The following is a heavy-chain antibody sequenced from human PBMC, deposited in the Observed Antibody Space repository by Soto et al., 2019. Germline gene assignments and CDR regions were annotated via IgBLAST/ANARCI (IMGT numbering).Heavy chain of an antibody. CDR3: ERYGYRSSARFFDY. Sequence: KTSETLSLTCAVSGHSISSGFYYWGWIRQPPGKGLEWIGSIYHSGSTYYNPSLKSRVTMSVDTSKNQFSLNPSSVTAADTGVYSCERYGYRSSARFFDYWGQGTRVTVSS. CDR2: IYHSGST. CDR1: GHSISSGFYY. D-gene: IGHD5-12*01. J-gene: IGHJ4*02. V-gene: IGHV4-38-2*01.